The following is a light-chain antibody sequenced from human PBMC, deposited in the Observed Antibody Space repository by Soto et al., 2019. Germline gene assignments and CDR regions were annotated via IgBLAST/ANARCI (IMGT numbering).Light chain of an antibody. Sequence: IQLTQSPSSLSASVGDRVTISCRASQGIANFLAWYQQKPGKAPKLLIYAASTLQSGVPSRFSGSGSGTDFPLTISSLPPEDFATYYCQQLNSFPIPFGPGTKVDIK. J-gene: IGKJ3*01. CDR1: QGIANF. V-gene: IGKV1-9*01. CDR2: AAS. CDR3: QQLNSFPIP.